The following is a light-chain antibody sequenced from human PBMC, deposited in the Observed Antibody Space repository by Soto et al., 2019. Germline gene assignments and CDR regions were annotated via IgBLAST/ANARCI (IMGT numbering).Light chain of an antibody. J-gene: IGKJ4*01. CDR3: QQYKNWPLT. CDR2: GAS. CDR1: QSISSH. Sequence: ELVMTQSPATLSVSPGETATLSCSASQSISSHLAWYQQKPDQAPRILIYGASTRATGIPSRCSGSASGTEFPLTISRLQSEDFAVYYCQQYKNWPLTFGGGTNVEIK. V-gene: IGKV3-15*01.